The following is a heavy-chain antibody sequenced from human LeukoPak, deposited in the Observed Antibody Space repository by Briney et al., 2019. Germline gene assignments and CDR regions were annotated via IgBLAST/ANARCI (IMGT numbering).Heavy chain of an antibody. CDR2: IYYSGST. CDR3: ARVPIPPHCSSTSCYSIDY. Sequence: SETLSLTCAVYGGSFSGYYWSWIRQHPGKGLEWIGYIYYSGSTYYNPSLKSRVTISVDTSKNQFSLKLSSVTAADTAVYYCARVPIPPHCSSTSCYSIDYWGQGTLVTVSS. CDR1: GGSFSGYY. D-gene: IGHD2-2*01. V-gene: IGHV4-31*11. J-gene: IGHJ4*02.